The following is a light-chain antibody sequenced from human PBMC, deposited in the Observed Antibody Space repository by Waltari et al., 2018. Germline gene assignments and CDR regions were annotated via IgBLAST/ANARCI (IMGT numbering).Light chain of an antibody. CDR1: SGIHVGSYR. CDR3: MIWHDSACF. Sequence: AVLTQPSSLSASPGASARLTCALRSGIHVGSYRMYWYQQKPGSPPQLLLWYKSYSHNQQVTGVPMRFSASKDSSANAGILLISGLQSDDEADYYCMIWHDSACFFGGGTKLTVL. CDR2: YKSYSHN. V-gene: IGLV5-45*03. J-gene: IGLJ2*01.